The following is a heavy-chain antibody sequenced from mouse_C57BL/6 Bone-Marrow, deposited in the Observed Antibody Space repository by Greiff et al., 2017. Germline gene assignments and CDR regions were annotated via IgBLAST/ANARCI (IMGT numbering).Heavy chain of an antibody. V-gene: IGHV1-81*01. J-gene: IGHJ3*01. Sequence: VQLQQSGAELARPGASVKLSCKASGYTFTSYGISWVKQRTGQGLEWIGEIYPRSGNTYYNEKFKGKATLSADKSSSTAYMELRSLTSEDTAVYVCAGDDYDVFAYWGQGTLLTVSA. CDR1: GYTFTSYG. CDR2: IYPRSGNT. CDR3: AGDDYDVFAY. D-gene: IGHD2-4*01.